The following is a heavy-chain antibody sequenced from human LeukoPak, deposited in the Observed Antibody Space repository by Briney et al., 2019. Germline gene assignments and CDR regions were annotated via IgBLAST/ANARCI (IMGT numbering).Heavy chain of an antibody. V-gene: IGHV1-2*02. D-gene: IGHD5-18*01. J-gene: IGHJ4*02. CDR1: GYTFTGYY. CDR3: ARVGYSYGMPDFDY. Sequence: ASVKVSCKASGYTFTGYYMHWVRQAPGQGLEWMGWINPNSGGTNYAQKFQGRVTMTRDTSISTAYMELSRLRPDDTAVYYCARVGYSYGMPDFDYWGQGTLVTVSS. CDR2: INPNSGGT.